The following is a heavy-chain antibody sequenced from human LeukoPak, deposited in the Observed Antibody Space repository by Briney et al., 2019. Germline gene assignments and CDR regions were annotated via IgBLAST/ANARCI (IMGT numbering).Heavy chain of an antibody. CDR2: INPNSGGT. D-gene: IGHD3-10*01. CDR3: ARGIRITMVRGVIITGEFDP. J-gene: IGHJ5*02. CDR1: GYTFTGYY. Sequence: ASVKVSCKASGYTFTGYYMHWVRQAPGQGLEWMGWINPNSGGTNYAQKFQGRVTTTRDTSISTAYMELSRLRSDDTAVYYCARGIRITMVRGVIITGEFDPWGQGTLVTVSS. V-gene: IGHV1-2*02.